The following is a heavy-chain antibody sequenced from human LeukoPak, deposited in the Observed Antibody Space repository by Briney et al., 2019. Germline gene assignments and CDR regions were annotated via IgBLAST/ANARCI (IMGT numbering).Heavy chain of an antibody. D-gene: IGHD2-8*02. CDR1: GGTFSSYA. Sequence: GSSVKVSCKASGGTFSSYAISWVRQAPGQGLEWMGRIIPILGIANYAQKFQGRVTITADKSTSTAYMELSSLRSEDTAIYYCSTEDKYCTGANCGVFWGQGTLVTVSS. V-gene: IGHV1-69*04. J-gene: IGHJ4*02. CDR2: IIPILGIA. CDR3: STEDKYCTGANCGVF.